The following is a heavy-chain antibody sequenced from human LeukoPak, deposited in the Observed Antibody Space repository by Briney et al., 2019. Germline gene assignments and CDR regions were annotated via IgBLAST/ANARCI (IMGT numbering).Heavy chain of an antibody. D-gene: IGHD3-16*02. CDR1: GGSISNYY. J-gene: IGHJ4*02. CDR3: ARVPYDYVWGSYRRARIFDY. V-gene: IGHV4-4*07. Sequence: SETLSLTCTVSGGSISNYYWSWIRQPAGKGLEWIGRIYTSGTTNYNPSLKSRVTISVDTSKNQFSLKLSSVTAADTAVYYCARVPYDYVWGSYRRARIFDYWGQGTLVTVSS. CDR2: IYTSGTT.